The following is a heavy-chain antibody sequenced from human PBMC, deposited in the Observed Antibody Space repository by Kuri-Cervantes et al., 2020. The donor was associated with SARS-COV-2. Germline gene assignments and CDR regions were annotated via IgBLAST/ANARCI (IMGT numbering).Heavy chain of an antibody. CDR2: VYYSGTS. CDR3: ARTNTIFGVAILGWFDP. D-gene: IGHD3-3*01. CDR1: GGSIRGHY. Sequence: GSLRLSCTVSGGSIRGHYWSCIRQPPGKGLEWIGYVYYSGTSSYNPSLKSRVTISVDTSKNQFSLNLNSVTAADTAVYYCARTNTIFGVAILGWFDPWGKGTLVTVSS. V-gene: IGHV4-59*11. J-gene: IGHJ5*02.